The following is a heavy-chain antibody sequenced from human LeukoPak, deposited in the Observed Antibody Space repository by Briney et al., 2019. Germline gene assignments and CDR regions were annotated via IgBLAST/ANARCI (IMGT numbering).Heavy chain of an antibody. CDR3: ARGTGYSYGYFGY. CDR1: GDSISSRDYY. Sequence: PSETLSLTCTVSGDSISSRDYYWGWIRQSPGKGLEWIGSIYFGGNTNYNPSLKSRVTISVDTSKNQFSLKLSSVTAADTAVYYCARGTGYSYGYFGYWGQGTLVTVSS. D-gene: IGHD5-18*01. V-gene: IGHV4-39*01. CDR2: IYFGGNT. J-gene: IGHJ4*02.